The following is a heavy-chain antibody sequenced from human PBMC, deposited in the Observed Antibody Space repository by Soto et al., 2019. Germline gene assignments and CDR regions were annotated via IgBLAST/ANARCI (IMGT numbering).Heavy chain of an antibody. V-gene: IGHV5-51*01. J-gene: IGHJ6*02. D-gene: IGHD6-19*01. Sequence: PGESLKSSCKGSGYNFPNHWIAWVRQMPGKGLECMGLIYPGDSDTRYSPSFEGQVTISADKSISTAFLQWSSLKASDTAMYYCARPFGSGYAMDVWGHGTTVTVSS. CDR1: GYNFPNHW. CDR3: ARPFGSGYAMDV. CDR2: IYPGDSDT.